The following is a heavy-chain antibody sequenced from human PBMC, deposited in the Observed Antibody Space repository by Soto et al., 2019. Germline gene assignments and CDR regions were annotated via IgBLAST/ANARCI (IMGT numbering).Heavy chain of an antibody. J-gene: IGHJ4*02. CDR2: IYYSGST. D-gene: IGHD4-17*01. CDR3: ARLPIGMTTVSYFDY. V-gene: IGHV4-39*01. CDR1: GGSISSSSYY. Sequence: SETLSLTCTVSGGSISSSSYYWGWIRQPPGKGLEWIGSIYYSGSTYYNPSLKSRVTISVDTSKNQFSLKLSSVTAADTAVYYCARLPIGMTTVSYFDYWGQGTRVTVSS.